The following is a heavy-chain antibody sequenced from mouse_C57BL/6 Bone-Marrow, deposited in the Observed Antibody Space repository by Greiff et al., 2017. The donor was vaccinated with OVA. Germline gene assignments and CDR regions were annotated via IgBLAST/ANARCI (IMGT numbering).Heavy chain of an antibody. V-gene: IGHV1-80*01. CDR1: GYAFSSYW. D-gene: IGHD1-1*01. CDR2: IYPGDGDT. Sequence: VQLQQSGAELVKPGASVKISCKASGYAFSSYWMNWVKQRPGKGLEWIGQIYPGDGDTNYNGKFKGKATLTADKSSSPAYMQLSSLTSEDSAVYFCARYPHYYGRSHWYFDVWGTGTTVTVSS. J-gene: IGHJ1*03. CDR3: ARYPHYYGRSHWYFDV.